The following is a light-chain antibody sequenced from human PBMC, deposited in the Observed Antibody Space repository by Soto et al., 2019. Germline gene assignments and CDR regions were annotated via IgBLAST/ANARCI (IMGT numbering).Light chain of an antibody. Sequence: QSVLTQPPSVSGAPGQRVTISCTGSSSNIGSGYEVHWYQQLPGTAPKLLIYGDTNRPSGVPDRFSGSKSGTSASLAITGLRDDDEADYYCQSYDRSLSGSIFGGGTKVTVL. V-gene: IGLV1-40*01. CDR3: QSYDRSLSGSI. J-gene: IGLJ2*01. CDR2: GDT. CDR1: SSNIGSGYE.